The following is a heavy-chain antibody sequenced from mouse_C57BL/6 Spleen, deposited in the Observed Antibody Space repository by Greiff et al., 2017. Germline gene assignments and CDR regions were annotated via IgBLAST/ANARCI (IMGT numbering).Heavy chain of an antibody. V-gene: IGHV14-4*01. D-gene: IGHD2-5*01. CDR2: IDPENGDT. CDR1: GFNIKDDY. CDR3: TPYSNYGYFDV. Sequence: VQPQQSGAELVRPGASVKLSCTASGFNIKDDYMHWVKQRPEQGLEWIGWIDPENGDTEYASKFQGKATITADTSSNTAYLQLSSLTSEDTAVYYCTPYSNYGYFDVWGTGTTVTVSS. J-gene: IGHJ1*03.